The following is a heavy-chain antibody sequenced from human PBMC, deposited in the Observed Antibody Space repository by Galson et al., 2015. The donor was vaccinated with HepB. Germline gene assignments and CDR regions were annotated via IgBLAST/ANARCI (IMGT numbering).Heavy chain of an antibody. CDR2: IKGGGPAT. V-gene: IGHV3-74*01. J-gene: IGHJ4*02. CDR3: AGVERTANGRELDY. D-gene: IGHD1-26*01. CDR1: GFTFNSSR. Sequence: SLRLSCAASGFTFNSSRMHWVRQAPGKELLWWVSRIKGGGPATHSPAFVKGRFTISRDNAKNTLYLQMNSLRVEDTAVYYCAGVERTANGRELDYWGQGTLVTVSS.